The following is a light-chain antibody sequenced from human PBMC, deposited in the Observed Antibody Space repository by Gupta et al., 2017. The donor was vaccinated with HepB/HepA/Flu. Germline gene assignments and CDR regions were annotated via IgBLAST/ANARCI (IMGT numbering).Light chain of an antibody. V-gene: IGKV1-12*01. J-gene: IGKJ4*01. CDR1: QSINNW. Sequence: DGQMTPSPSSVSASVGDRVTITCRASQSINNWLASYQQKPEKAPKLLIYTTPTLQSAVPSRFSGSASGTDFTLSISILHPEHFTTYFCQRSNDFPDTFGRGTKIEIE. CDR3: QRSNDFPDT. CDR2: TTP.